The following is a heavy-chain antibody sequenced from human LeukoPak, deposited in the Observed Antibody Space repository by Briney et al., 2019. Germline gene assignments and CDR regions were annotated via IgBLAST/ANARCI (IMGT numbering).Heavy chain of an antibody. Sequence: GASVKVPCKASGYSFTSYVITWMRQAPGQGLEWMGWISGYNGNTVYAPNLQGRVNMATDTSTNTAYMEIKSLRSDDTAVYYCARGNEGPSDYWGQGTLVAVSS. V-gene: IGHV1-18*01. CDR1: GYSFTSYV. CDR3: ARGNEGPSDY. J-gene: IGHJ4*02. CDR2: ISGYNGNT.